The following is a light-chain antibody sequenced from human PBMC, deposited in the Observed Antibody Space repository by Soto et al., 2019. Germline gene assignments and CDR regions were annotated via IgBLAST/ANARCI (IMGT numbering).Light chain of an antibody. CDR2: GAS. CDR1: QSISSY. Sequence: IALAQIPSTRFMCPGPNQPVSCRACQSISSYLAWDQQKPGRAPRLLIYGASNGATGIPDRFSGSGSGSDFSLTISRLEPEDFAIYYCQQYVRAPLTFGGGTKVDI. V-gene: IGKV3-20*01. CDR3: QQYVRAPLT. J-gene: IGKJ4*01.